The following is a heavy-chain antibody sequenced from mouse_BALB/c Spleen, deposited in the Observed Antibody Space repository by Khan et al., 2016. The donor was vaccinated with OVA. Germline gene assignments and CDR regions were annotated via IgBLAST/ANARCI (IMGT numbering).Heavy chain of an antibody. CDR3: ARVYGGDFDY. CDR2: ISYSGNT. V-gene: IGHV3-2*02. D-gene: IGHD2-10*02. J-gene: IGHJ2*01. CDR1: GYSITSDYA. Sequence: EVQLQESGPGLAKPSQSLSLTCTVTGYSITSDYAWNWIRQFPGNKLEWMGYISYSGNTNYNPSLKSRISITRDTSKNQFFLQLNSVTTEDTATYYCARVYGGDFDYWDQGTTLTVSS.